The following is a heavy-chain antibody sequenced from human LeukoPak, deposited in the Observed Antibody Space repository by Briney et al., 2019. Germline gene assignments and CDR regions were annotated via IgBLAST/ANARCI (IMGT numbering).Heavy chain of an antibody. V-gene: IGHV4-39*07. CDR1: GGSISSSSYY. CDR3: ARELPGYDILTGPDWYFDL. D-gene: IGHD3-9*01. CDR2: IYYSGST. J-gene: IGHJ2*01. Sequence: TSETLSLTCTVSGGSISSSSYYWGWIRQPPGKGLEWIGSIYYSGSTYYNPSLKSRVTISVDTSKNQFSLKLSSVTAADTAVYYCARELPGYDILTGPDWYFDLWGRGTLVTVSS.